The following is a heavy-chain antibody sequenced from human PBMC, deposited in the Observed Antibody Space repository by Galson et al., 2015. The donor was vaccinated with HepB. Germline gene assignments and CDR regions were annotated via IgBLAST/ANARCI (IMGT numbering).Heavy chain of an antibody. J-gene: IGHJ6*02. CDR2: ISWNSRDI. V-gene: IGHV3-9*01. CDR3: AKGDLFCTNGVCFARSPSYYYGMDV. Sequence: SLRLSCAASGFTFEDYTLHWVRQVPGKGLEWVSGISWNSRDIAYVDSVKGRFTISRDNARNPLYLEMNSLKTEDTAVYYCAKGDLFCTNGVCFARSPSYYYGMDVWGQGTTVTVSS. CDR1: GFTFEDYT. D-gene: IGHD2-8*01.